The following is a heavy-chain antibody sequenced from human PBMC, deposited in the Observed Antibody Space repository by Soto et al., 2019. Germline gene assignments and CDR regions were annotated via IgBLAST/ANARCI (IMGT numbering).Heavy chain of an antibody. V-gene: IGHV1-69*18. CDR1: GGTFSRSG. CDR2: IVPSVDTT. Sequence: QVQLVQSGTEVKKPGASVKVSCKASGGTFSRSGFHWVRQAPGQGLEWMGMIVPSVDTTNYAQKFQARVTISEDQFTSTVYMELRSLRSEDTAVYYCARCPQPPDTADPYAVGVWGQGTRVIVSS. J-gene: IGHJ6*02. D-gene: IGHD5-18*01. CDR3: ARCPQPPDTADPYAVGV.